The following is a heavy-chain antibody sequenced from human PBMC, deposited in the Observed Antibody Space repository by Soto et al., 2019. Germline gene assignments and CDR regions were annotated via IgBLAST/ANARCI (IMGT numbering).Heavy chain of an antibody. D-gene: IGHD3-3*01. V-gene: IGHV1-8*01. CDR1: GYTFTSYD. CDR3: ARAYYDFWSGYSTYGMDV. Sequence: VASVKVSCKASGYTFTSYDINWVRQATGQGLEWMGWMNPNSGNTGYAQKFQGRVTMTRNTSISTAYMELSSLRSEDTAVYYCARAYYDFWSGYSTYGMDVWGQGTTVTVSS. CDR2: MNPNSGNT. J-gene: IGHJ6*02.